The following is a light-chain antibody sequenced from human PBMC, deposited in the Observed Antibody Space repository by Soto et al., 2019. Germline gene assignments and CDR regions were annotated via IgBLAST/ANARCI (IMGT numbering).Light chain of an antibody. CDR3: SSYASSSSVL. J-gene: IGLJ2*01. CDR1: SGDVGGYKY. Sequence: QSVLTQPASVSGSPGQSITISCTGTSGDVGGYKYVSWYQQHPGKAPKLMIYDVSDRPSGVSNRFSGSKSGNTASLTISGLQAEDEADYYCSSYASSSSVLFGGGTQLTVL. CDR2: DVS. V-gene: IGLV2-14*03.